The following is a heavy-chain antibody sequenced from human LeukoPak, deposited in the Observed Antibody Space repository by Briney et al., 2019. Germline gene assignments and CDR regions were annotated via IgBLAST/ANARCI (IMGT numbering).Heavy chain of an antibody. CDR3: ARDRTVTTPYYFDY. D-gene: IGHD4-17*01. J-gene: IGHJ4*02. Sequence: SVKVSCKASGGTFSSYAISWVRQAPGQGLEWMGRIIPIFGTANYAQKFQGRVTITTDESTSTAYMEQSSLRSEDTAVYYCARDRTVTTPYYFDYWGQGTLVTVSS. V-gene: IGHV1-69*05. CDR1: GGTFSSYA. CDR2: IIPIFGTA.